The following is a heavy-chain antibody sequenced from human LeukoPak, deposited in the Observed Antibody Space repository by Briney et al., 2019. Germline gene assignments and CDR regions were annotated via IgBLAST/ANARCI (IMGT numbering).Heavy chain of an antibody. CDR2: ISYSGTT. CDR3: ARHKMGTTRLYYFDY. CDR1: GGSINSSYYY. Sequence: PSEALSLTCTVSGGSINSSYYYWGWSRQPPGKGLEWIATISYSGTTYYNPSLESRVTISVDTSRNQFSLKLTSVTAADSAVYYCARHKMGTTRLYYFDYWGQGTLVIVSS. J-gene: IGHJ4*02. D-gene: IGHD1-26*01. V-gene: IGHV4-39*01.